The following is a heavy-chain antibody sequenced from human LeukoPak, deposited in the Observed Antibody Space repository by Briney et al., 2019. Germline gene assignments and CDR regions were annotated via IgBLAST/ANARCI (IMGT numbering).Heavy chain of an antibody. J-gene: IGHJ4*02. CDR2: INPNSGGK. D-gene: IGHD6-13*01. V-gene: IGHV1-2*02. Sequence: SVEVSCKASGYTFTGYYMLWVRQSPGQGLEWMGWINPNSGGKNYAQKFQGRVTMTRDTSISPAYMELSRLRSDDTAVYYCARARKQQLVRDFDYWGQGTLVTVSS. CDR1: GYTFTGYY. CDR3: ARARKQQLVRDFDY.